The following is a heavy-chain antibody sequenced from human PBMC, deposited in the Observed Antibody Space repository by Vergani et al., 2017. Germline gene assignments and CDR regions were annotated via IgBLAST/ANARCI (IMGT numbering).Heavy chain of an antibody. J-gene: IGHJ4*02. CDR3: AKEGGGGSGWRVDY. Sequence: EVQLLESGGGLVQPGGSLRLSCAASGFTFSSYAMSWVRQAPGKGLEWVSTISGSGGSTYYADSVKGRFTISRDNSKNTLYLQMNSLRAENTAVYYCAKEGGGGSGWRVDYWGQGTLVTVSS. CDR1: GFTFSSYA. V-gene: IGHV3-23*01. D-gene: IGHD6-19*01. CDR2: ISGSGGST.